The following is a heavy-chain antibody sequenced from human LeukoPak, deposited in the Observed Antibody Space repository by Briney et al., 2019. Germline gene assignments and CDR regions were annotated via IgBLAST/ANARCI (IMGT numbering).Heavy chain of an antibody. CDR2: ISSSSSTI. D-gene: IGHD3-22*01. CDR3: AKRDTSGYYYFDY. Sequence: GGSLRLSCAASGFTFSSYSMNWVRQAPGKGLEWVSYISSSSSTIYYADSVKGRFTISRDKSKNTLYLQMNSLRAEDTAVYYCAKRDTSGYYYFDYWGQGTLVTVSS. J-gene: IGHJ4*02. V-gene: IGHV3-48*01. CDR1: GFTFSSYS.